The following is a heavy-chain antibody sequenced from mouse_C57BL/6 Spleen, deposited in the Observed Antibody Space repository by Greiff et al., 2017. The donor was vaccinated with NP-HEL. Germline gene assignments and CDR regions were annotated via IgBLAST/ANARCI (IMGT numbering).Heavy chain of an antibody. CDR1: GYAFSSSW. CDR3: ARGDYGNSAWFAY. J-gene: IGHJ3*01. D-gene: IGHD2-1*01. Sequence: VKLMESGPELVKPGASVKISCKASGYAFSSSWMNWVKQRPGKGLEWIGRIYPGDGDTNYNGKFKGKATLTADKSSSTAYMQLSSLTSEDSAVYFCARGDYGNSAWFAYWGQGTLVTVSA. V-gene: IGHV1-82*01. CDR2: IYPGDGDT.